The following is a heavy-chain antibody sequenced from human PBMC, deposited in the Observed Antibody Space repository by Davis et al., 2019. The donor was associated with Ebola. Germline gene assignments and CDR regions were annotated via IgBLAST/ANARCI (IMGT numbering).Heavy chain of an antibody. J-gene: IGHJ6*02. Sequence: GESLKISCAASGFTFSSYAMHWVRQAPGKGLEWVAVISYDGSNKYYADSVKGRFTISRDNSKNTLYLQMNSLTAEDTAVYYCARDIGYSDGWPDYNYYGMDVWGQGTTVTVSS. CDR2: ISYDGSNK. V-gene: IGHV3-30-3*01. CDR3: ARDIGYSDGWPDYNYYGMDV. D-gene: IGHD6-19*01. CDR1: GFTFSSYA.